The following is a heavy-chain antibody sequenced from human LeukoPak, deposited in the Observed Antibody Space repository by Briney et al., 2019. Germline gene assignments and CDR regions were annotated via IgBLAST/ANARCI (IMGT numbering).Heavy chain of an antibody. V-gene: IGHV3-23*01. D-gene: IGHD3-10*01. CDR3: ASRGIRGGPDY. CDR2: VWGGGGST. J-gene: IGHJ4*02. Sequence: QPGRSLRLSCAASGFTFSSYAMSWVRQAPGKGLEWVSAVWGGGGSTYYADSVKGRFTISRDNSKNTLYLQMNSLRAEDTAVYYCASRGIRGGPDYWGQGTLVTVSS. CDR1: GFTFSSYA.